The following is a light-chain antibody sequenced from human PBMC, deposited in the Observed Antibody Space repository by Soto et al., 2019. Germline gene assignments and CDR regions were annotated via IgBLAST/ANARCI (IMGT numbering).Light chain of an antibody. Sequence: EIVLTQSPGTLSLSPGERATLSCRASQRISNSYLAWYQQKPCQAPRRVVYGASTWATGVTPRFTGSGSGTEFTLTISGLQSEDFAVYYCHQRQSWPRTFGQGTKVEIK. CDR1: QRISNSY. J-gene: IGKJ1*01. CDR2: GAS. CDR3: HQRQSWPRT. V-gene: IGKV3D-20*02.